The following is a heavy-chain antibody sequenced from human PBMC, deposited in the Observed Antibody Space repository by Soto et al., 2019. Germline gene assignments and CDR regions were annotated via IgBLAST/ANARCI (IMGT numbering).Heavy chain of an antibody. Sequence: GGSLRLSCAASGFTFSSYEMNWVRQAPGQWLEWVSYISSSSSVINYADSVKGQFTISRDNAKKKQYLQMHSLRAEDTAGYYCARGAASLDHCSSSSCYGGFDSWGQGXLVTVYS. D-gene: IGHD2-2*01. CDR3: ARGAASLDHCSSSSCYGGFDS. CDR1: GFTFSSYE. J-gene: IGHJ5*01. V-gene: IGHV3-48*03. CDR2: ISSSSSVI.